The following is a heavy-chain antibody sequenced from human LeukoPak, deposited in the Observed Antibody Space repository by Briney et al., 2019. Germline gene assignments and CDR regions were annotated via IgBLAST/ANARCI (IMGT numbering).Heavy chain of an antibody. CDR1: GGSISSYY. J-gene: IGHJ4*02. D-gene: IGHD6-13*01. V-gene: IGHV4-59*01. CDR2: IYYSGST. CDR3: ARETAAGLYYFDY. Sequence: SETLSLTCTVSGGSISSYYWSWIRQPPGKGLEWIGYIYYSGSTNYNPSLKSRVTISVDTSKNQFSLKQSSVTAADTAVYYCARETAAGLYYFDYWGQGTLVTVSS.